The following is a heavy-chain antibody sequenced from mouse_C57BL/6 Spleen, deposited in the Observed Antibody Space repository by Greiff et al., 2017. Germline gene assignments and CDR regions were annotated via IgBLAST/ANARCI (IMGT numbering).Heavy chain of an antibody. J-gene: IGHJ3*01. CDR3: AGTAAQATRFAY. D-gene: IGHD3-2*02. Sequence: VQLQQSGAELVKPGASVKLSCTASGFNIKDYYMHWVKQRTEQGLEWIGRIDPEDGETKYVPKFQGKATITADTTSNTAYLQLSSLTSEDTAVXYCAGTAAQATRFAYWGQGTLVTVSA. CDR2: IDPEDGET. V-gene: IGHV14-2*01. CDR1: GFNIKDYY.